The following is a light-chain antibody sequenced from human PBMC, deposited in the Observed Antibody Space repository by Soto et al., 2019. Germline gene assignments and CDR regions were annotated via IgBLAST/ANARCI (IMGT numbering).Light chain of an antibody. V-gene: IGKV3-20*01. CDR1: QSISRSD. CDR3: QQYGSSPT. J-gene: IGKJ4*01. Sequence: EIVLTQSPGTVSLSPGESATLSCRASQSISRSDLAWYQHRPGQSPRLLIYATSSRATGIPDRFTGGGAGTGFTLTISRLEPEDYAVYYCQQYGSSPTLGGGTKVDI. CDR2: ATS.